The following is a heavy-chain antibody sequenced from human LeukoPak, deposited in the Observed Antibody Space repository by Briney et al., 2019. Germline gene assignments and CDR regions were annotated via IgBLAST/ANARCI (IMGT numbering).Heavy chain of an antibody. V-gene: IGHV1-18*01. Sequence: ASVKVSCKASGYTXINYGITWVRQAPGQGLEWMGWVSAYNSAYNGNTHYAQKLQGRVTMTTDTSTNTGYMELRSLRSDDTAVYYCAREYGSGSYTGIDYWGQGTLVTVSS. CDR3: AREYGSGSYTGIDY. D-gene: IGHD3-10*01. CDR1: GYTXINYG. J-gene: IGHJ4*02. CDR2: VSAYNSAYNGNT.